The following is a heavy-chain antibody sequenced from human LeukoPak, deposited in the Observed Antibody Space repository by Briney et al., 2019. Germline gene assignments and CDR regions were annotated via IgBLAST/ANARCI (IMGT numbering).Heavy chain of an antibody. V-gene: IGHV1-2*02. D-gene: IGHD6-19*01. CDR2: INPNSGGT. J-gene: IGHJ6*02. CDR1: GYTFTGYY. CDR3: ARDLAGTSYYGMDV. Sequence: ASVKVSCKASGYTFTGYYMHWVRQAPGQGLEWMGWINPNSGGTNYAQKFQGRVTMTRDTSISTAYMELSRLRSDDTAVYYCARDLAGTSYYGMDVWGQGTTVTVSS.